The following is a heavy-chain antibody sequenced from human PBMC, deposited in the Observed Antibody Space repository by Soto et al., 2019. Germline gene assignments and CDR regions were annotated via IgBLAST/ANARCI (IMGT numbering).Heavy chain of an antibody. CDR1: GFTFSSYS. D-gene: IGHD4-17*01. CDR2: ISSSSSYI. V-gene: IGHV3-21*01. Sequence: EVQLVESGGGLVKPGGSLRLSCAASGFTFSSYSMNWVRQAPGKGLEWVSSISSSSSYIYYADSVKGRFTISRDNAKNSLYLQMNSLRAEDTAVYYCAREPGYGDANWYFDLWGRGTLVTVSS. CDR3: AREPGYGDANWYFDL. J-gene: IGHJ2*01.